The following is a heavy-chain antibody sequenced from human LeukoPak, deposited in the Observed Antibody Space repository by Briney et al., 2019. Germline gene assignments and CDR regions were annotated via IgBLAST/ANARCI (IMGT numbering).Heavy chain of an antibody. J-gene: IGHJ4*02. CDR3: ARGEPDTAMVDGRSRYYFDY. CDR2: INHSGST. V-gene: IGHV4-34*01. D-gene: IGHD5-18*01. Sequence: SETLSLTCAVYGGSFSGYYWSWIRPPPGKGLDWIGEINHSGSTNYNPSLKSRVTISVDTSKNQFSLKLSSVTAADTAVYYCARGEPDTAMVDGRSRYYFDYWGQGTLVTVSS. CDR1: GGSFSGYY.